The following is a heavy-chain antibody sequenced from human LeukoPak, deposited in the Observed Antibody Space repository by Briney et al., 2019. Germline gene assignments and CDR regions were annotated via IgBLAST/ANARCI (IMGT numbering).Heavy chain of an antibody. CDR3: ATGDYFDY. V-gene: IGHV3-30*04. J-gene: IGHJ4*02. CDR1: GFTFSSYA. Sequence: GRSLRLSCAASGFTFSSYAMHSVRQAPGKGLEWVAVISYDGSNKYYADSVKGRFTISRDNSKNTLYLQMNSLRAEDTAVHYCATGDYFDYWGQGTLVTVSS. D-gene: IGHD2-8*02. CDR2: ISYDGSNK.